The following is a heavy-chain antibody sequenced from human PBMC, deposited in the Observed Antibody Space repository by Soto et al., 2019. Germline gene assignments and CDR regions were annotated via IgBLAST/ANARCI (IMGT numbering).Heavy chain of an antibody. J-gene: IGHJ3*02. Sequence: ASVKVSCKASGYTFTGYYMHWVRQAPGQGLEWMGWINPNSGGTNYAQKFQGWVTMTRDTSISTAYMELSRLRSDDTAVYYCARPRGNLWSGYTNDAFDIWGQGTMVTVS. CDR1: GYTFTGYY. D-gene: IGHD3-3*01. V-gene: IGHV1-2*04. CDR3: ARPRGNLWSGYTNDAFDI. CDR2: INPNSGGT.